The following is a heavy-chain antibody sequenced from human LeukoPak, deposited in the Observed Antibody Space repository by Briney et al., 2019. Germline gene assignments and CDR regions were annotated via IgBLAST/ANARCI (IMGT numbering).Heavy chain of an antibody. D-gene: IGHD6-13*01. Sequence: QPGGSLRLSCAASGFTFDDYAMHWVRQAPGKGLEWVSGISWNSGSIGYADSVKGRFTIPRDNAKNSLYLQMNSLRAEDTALYYCAKDLQQLVAFDYWGQGTLVTVSS. CDR1: GFTFDDYA. V-gene: IGHV3-9*01. CDR3: AKDLQQLVAFDY. CDR2: ISWNSGSI. J-gene: IGHJ4*02.